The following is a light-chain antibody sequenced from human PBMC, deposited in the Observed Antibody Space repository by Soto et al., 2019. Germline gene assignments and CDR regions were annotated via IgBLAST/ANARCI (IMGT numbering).Light chain of an antibody. Sequence: QSALTQPPSASGSPGQSVTISCTGTTSDVGGYNYVSWYQQHPGKAPKLMIYEVSERPSRVPDRFSGSKSGNTASLTVSGLQADDEADYYCTSYGGNYNVVFGGGTKLTVL. CDR1: TSDVGGYNY. V-gene: IGLV2-8*01. J-gene: IGLJ2*01. CDR3: TSYGGNYNVV. CDR2: EVS.